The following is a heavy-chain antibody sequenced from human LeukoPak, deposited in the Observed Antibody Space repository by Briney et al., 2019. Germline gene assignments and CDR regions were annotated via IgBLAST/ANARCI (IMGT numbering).Heavy chain of an antibody. CDR3: AAHPHCSSTSCYPYYYYYYMDV. Sequence: ASVKVSRKASGYTFTSYGISWVRQAPGQGLEWMGWISAYNGNTNYAQKLQGRVTMTTDTSTSTAYMELRSLRSDDTAVYYCAAHPHCSSTSCYPYYYYYYMDVWGKGTTVTVSS. CDR2: ISAYNGNT. D-gene: IGHD2-2*01. J-gene: IGHJ6*03. V-gene: IGHV1-18*01. CDR1: GYTFTSYG.